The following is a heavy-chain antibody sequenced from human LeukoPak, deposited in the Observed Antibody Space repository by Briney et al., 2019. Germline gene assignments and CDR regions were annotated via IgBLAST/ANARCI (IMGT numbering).Heavy chain of an antibody. CDR1: GYSVSGYF. Sequence: ASVKVSRKASGYSVSGYFVHWVRQAPGQGLEWLGWINSKTGDTNYSQNFQGRVVMTMDTAITTAYLDLSRLTSDDTAMYYCASSFYRQTDAWGQGSLVTVSS. V-gene: IGHV1-2*02. CDR2: INSKTGDT. D-gene: IGHD2/OR15-2a*01. J-gene: IGHJ5*02. CDR3: ASSFYRQTDA.